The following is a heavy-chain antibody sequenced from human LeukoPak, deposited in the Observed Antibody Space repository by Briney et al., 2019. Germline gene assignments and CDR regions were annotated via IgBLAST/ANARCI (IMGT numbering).Heavy chain of an antibody. D-gene: IGHD5-18*01. CDR2: IYYSGST. J-gene: IGHJ4*02. CDR3: ASVDTAMGFDY. V-gene: IGHV4-59*01. Sequence: SETLSLTCTVSGGSISSYCWSWIRQPPGKGLEWIGYIYYSGSTNYNPSLKSRVTISVDTSKNQFSLKLCSVTAADTAVYYCASVDTAMGFDYWGQGTLVTVSS. CDR1: GGSISSYC.